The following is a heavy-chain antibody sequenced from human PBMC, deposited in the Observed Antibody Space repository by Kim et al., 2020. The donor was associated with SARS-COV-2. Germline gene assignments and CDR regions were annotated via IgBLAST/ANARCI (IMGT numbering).Heavy chain of an antibody. Sequence: SETLSLTCAVYGGSFSGYYWSWIRQPPGKGLEWIGEINHSGSTNYNPSLKSRVIISVDTSKNQFSLKLSSVTAADTAVYYCARAGGSYAFGHFDYWGQGT. V-gene: IGHV4-34*01. J-gene: IGHJ4*02. CDR3: ARAGGSYAFGHFDY. D-gene: IGHD1-26*01. CDR1: GGSFSGYY. CDR2: INHSGST.